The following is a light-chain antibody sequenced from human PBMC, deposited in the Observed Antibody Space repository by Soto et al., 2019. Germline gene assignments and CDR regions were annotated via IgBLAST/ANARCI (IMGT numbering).Light chain of an antibody. CDR3: CSYAPGSTWV. J-gene: IGLJ3*02. CDR2: EAN. Sequence: QSALTQPASVSGSPGQSITISCTGTNSDIGRYNLVSWYQHHPGKAPKLVIYEANKRPSGISERFSVSKSGITASLTISGLQAEDEGHYYCCSYAPGSTWVFGGGTKLTVL. CDR1: NSDIGRYNL. V-gene: IGLV2-23*01.